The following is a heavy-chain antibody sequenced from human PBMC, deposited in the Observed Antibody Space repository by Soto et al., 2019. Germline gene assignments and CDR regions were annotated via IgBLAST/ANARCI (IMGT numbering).Heavy chain of an antibody. J-gene: IGHJ4*02. CDR2: IKSKTDAETT. CDR1: GFTFSNAW. CDR3: TTLYQGISN. D-gene: IGHD1-20*01. V-gene: IGHV3-15*01. Sequence: GGSLRLSCAASGFTFSNAWMSWVRQTPGKGLEWVGRIKSKTDAETTDYAAPVKGRFTISRDDSKNALYLQMNSLKTEDTAVYYCTTLYQGISNWGQGTLVTVSS.